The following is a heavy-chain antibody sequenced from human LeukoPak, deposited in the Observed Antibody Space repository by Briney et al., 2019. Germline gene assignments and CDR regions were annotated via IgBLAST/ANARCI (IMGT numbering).Heavy chain of an antibody. J-gene: IGHJ4*02. CDR3: ARSNDNGDYYFDS. CDR1: GGSISTYY. Sequence: SETLSLTCTVSGGSISTYYWNWIRQPAGTGLEWIGRIYRSGSTNYSPSLKSRISMSIDTSKSQFSLKLSSVTAADTAVYYCARSNDNGDYYFDSWGQGTLVTVSS. V-gene: IGHV4-4*07. D-gene: IGHD4-17*01. CDR2: IYRSGST.